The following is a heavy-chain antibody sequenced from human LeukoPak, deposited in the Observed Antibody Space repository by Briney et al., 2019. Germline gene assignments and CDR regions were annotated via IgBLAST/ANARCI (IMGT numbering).Heavy chain of an antibody. CDR3: ARDRSYRYFDY. CDR1: GFTFSTYA. Sequence: PGGSLRLSCAASGFTFSTYAMHWVRQAPGKGLEWVAIISYDGSNKYYADSVKGRFTISRDNSKNTLYLQMNSLRAEDTAVYYCARDRSYRYFDYWAREPWSPSPQ. J-gene: IGHJ4*02. D-gene: IGHD1-26*01. CDR2: ISYDGSNK. V-gene: IGHV3-30-3*01.